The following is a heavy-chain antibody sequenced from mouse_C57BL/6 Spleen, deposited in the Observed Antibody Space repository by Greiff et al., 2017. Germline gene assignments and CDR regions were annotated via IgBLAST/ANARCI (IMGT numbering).Heavy chain of an antibody. CDR1: GFTFTDYY. J-gene: IGHJ1*03. V-gene: IGHV7-3*01. CDR3: ARSGSSYWYFDV. Sequence: EVKLVESGGGLVQPGGSLSLSCAASGFTFTDYYMSWVRQPPGKALEWLGFIRNKANGYTTEYSASVKGRVTISRDNSQSILYLQMNALRAEDSATYYCARSGSSYWYFDVWGTGTTVTVSS. D-gene: IGHD1-1*01. CDR2: IRNKANGYTT.